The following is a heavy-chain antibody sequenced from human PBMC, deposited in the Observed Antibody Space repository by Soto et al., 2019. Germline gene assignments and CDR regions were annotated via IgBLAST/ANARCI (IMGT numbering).Heavy chain of an antibody. CDR3: ARGDIAAAGT. CDR1: GYTFTSYD. D-gene: IGHD6-13*01. J-gene: IGHJ5*02. Sequence: QVQLVQSGAEVKKPGASVKVSCKASGYTFTSYDINWVRQATGQGLEWMGWMNPNSGNTGYAQKFQGRVTMXXNTSISTAYMELGSLRAEATAVYYCARGDIAAAGTWGQGTLVTVSS. V-gene: IGHV1-8*01. CDR2: MNPNSGNT.